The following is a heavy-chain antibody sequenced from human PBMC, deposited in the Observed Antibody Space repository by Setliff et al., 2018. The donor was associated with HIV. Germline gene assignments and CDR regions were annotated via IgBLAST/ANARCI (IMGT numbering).Heavy chain of an antibody. CDR2: IYTSGST. V-gene: IGHV4-61*09. Sequence: PSETLSLTCTVSGGSISSGRYYWSWIRQPAGKGLEWIGHIYTSGSTNYNPSLKSRVTISVDMSKNQFSLKLSSVTAADTAVYYCARDPTERFGYYYHMDVWGKGTTVTVSS. CDR3: ARDPTERFGYYYHMDV. D-gene: IGHD3-16*01. J-gene: IGHJ6*03. CDR1: GGSISSGRYY.